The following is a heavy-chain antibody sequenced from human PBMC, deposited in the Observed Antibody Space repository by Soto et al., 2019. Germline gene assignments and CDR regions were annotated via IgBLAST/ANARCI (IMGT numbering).Heavy chain of an antibody. J-gene: IGHJ4*02. Sequence: PGGSLRLSCSASGFTFGDYSMTWLRQAPGKGLEWVSFIRNIASGGTAEYAAPVRGRFTISRDDSNSIAYLQMNSLRAEDTAMYYSTRDRVLSAYCSRATLVSVSS. CDR1: GFTFGDYS. CDR2: IRNIASGGTA. CDR3: TRDRVLSAY. V-gene: IGHV3-49*03.